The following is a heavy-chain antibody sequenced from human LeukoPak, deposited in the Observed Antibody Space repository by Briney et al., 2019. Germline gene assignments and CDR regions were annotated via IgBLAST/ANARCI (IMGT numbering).Heavy chain of an antibody. CDR3: TTGPTMKDPDMDV. D-gene: IGHD3-22*01. J-gene: IGHJ6*03. V-gene: IGHV3-15*01. Sequence: PGGSLRLSCAASGFTFSNAWMSWVRQAPGKGLEWVGRIKSKTDGGTTDYAAPVKGRFTISRDDSKNTLYLQMNSLKTEDTAVYYCTTGPTMKDPDMDVWGKGTTVTVSS. CDR2: IKSKTDGGTT. CDR1: GFTFSNAW.